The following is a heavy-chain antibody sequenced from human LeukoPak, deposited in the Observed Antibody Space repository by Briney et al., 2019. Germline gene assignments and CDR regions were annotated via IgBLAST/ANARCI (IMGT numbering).Heavy chain of an antibody. J-gene: IGHJ3*01. CDR3: ARCTASCYANAFDV. Sequence: GGSLRLSCAASGFTFKNNAMTWVRQAPGKGLEWVSAINGGGDDTEYADSVKGRFTISRANSKNTLYPQMNSLRPEDTAVYYCARCTASCYANAFDVWGQGTLLTVSS. CDR1: GFTFKNNA. V-gene: IGHV3-23*01. D-gene: IGHD2-2*01. CDR2: INGGGDDT.